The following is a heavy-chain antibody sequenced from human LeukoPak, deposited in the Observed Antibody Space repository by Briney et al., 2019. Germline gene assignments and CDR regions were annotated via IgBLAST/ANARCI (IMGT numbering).Heavy chain of an antibody. CDR2: ISWDGGST. D-gene: IGHD3-10*01. CDR3: AKDSGSYYFDY. Sequence: GGSLRLSCAASGFTFDDYTMHCVRQAPGKGLEWVSLISWDGGSTYYADSVKGRFTISRDNSKESLYLQMNSLRTEDTALYYCAKDSGSYYFDYWGQGTLVTVSS. V-gene: IGHV3-43*01. CDR1: GFTFDDYT. J-gene: IGHJ4*02.